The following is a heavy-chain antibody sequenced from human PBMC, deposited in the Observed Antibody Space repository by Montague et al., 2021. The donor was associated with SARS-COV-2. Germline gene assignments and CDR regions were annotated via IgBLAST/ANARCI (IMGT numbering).Heavy chain of an antibody. CDR2: THYSGTT. V-gene: IGHV4-59*12. J-gene: IGHJ4*02. D-gene: IGHD2-8*02. CDR1: SGSLSGYY. CDR3: ARGTAYDQFYY. Sequence: SETLSLTCTASSGSLSGYYWNWIRQPPGKGLEWIGFTHYSGTTXXXPSVKGRLNMSLDTSKNQFSLKLNSVTAADTAIYYCARGTAYDQFYYWGQGAPVTVAS.